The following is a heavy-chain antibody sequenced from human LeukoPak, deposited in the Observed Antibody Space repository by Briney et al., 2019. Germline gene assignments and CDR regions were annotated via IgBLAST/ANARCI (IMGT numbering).Heavy chain of an antibody. V-gene: IGHV3-74*01. CDR3: AREISDYYDSSGTLLDP. Sequence: PGGSLRLSCAASGFTFSSYWMHWVRQAPGKGLVWVSRINSDGSSTSYADSVKGRFTISRDNAKNTLYPQMNSLRAEDTAVYYCAREISDYYDSSGTLLDPWGQGTLVTVSS. J-gene: IGHJ5*02. CDR1: GFTFSSYW. D-gene: IGHD3-22*01. CDR2: INSDGSST.